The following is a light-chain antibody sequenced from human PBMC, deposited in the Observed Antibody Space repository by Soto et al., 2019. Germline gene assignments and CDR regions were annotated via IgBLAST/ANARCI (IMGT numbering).Light chain of an antibody. J-gene: IGKJ1*01. CDR2: GAS. Sequence: EKVMTQSPATLSVSPGERVTLSCRASQSVRNNLAWYQQKPGQAPRLLIYGASTRATGIPGRFSGSGSGTEFTLTISSLQSEDFAVYYCQHYDTWPVTFGPGTKVEIQ. CDR1: QSVRNN. CDR3: QHYDTWPVT. V-gene: IGKV3-15*01.